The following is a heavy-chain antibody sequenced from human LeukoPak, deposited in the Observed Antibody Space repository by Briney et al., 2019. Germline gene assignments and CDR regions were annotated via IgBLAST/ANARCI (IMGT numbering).Heavy chain of an antibody. CDR1: GGTFISYA. V-gene: IGHV1-69*13. J-gene: IGHJ5*02. CDR2: IIPIFGTA. Sequence: GASVKVSCKASGGTFISYAISWVPQAPRQGLEGMGGIIPIFGTANYAQKLQGSVTTTEDESKSTAYMKMSSLRSEDTAGYYCARSAAIGRWFDPWGQGTLVTVSS. D-gene: IGHD2-2*02. CDR3: ARSAAIGRWFDP.